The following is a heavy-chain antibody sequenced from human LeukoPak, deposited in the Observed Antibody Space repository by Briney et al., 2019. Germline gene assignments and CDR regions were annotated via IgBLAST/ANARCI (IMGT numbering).Heavy chain of an antibody. D-gene: IGHD3-3*01. CDR2: ISGSGGST. CDR1: GFTLRSYA. Sequence: PGGSLRLSGAASGFTLRSYARGGAGRAQGKGWEGVSAISGSGGSTYYADSVKGRFTISRDNSKNTLYLQMNSLRAEDTAVYYCAKGSYYDFWSGFDYWGQGTLVTVSS. CDR3: AKGSYYDFWSGFDY. V-gene: IGHV3-23*01. J-gene: IGHJ4*02.